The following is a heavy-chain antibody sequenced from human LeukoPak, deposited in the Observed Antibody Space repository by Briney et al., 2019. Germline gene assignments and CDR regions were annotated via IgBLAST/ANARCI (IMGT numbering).Heavy chain of an antibody. CDR2: ISAYNSNT. CDR3: ARGRIAAGTVGVVSAF. Sequence: ASVKVSCKASGYTFTSYGISWVRQAPGQGLEWMGWISAYNSNTNYAQKLQGRVTMTTDTSTSTAYMELRSLRSDDTAVYYCARGRIAAGTVGVVSAFWGQGTLVTVSS. J-gene: IGHJ4*02. CDR1: GYTFTSYG. V-gene: IGHV1-18*01. D-gene: IGHD6-13*01.